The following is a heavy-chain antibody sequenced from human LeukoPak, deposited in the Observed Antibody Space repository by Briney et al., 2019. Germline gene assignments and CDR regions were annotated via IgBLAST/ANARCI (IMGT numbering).Heavy chain of an antibody. CDR3: ARGGLNFDAFDI. D-gene: IGHD1-7*01. CDR1: GFTFSSYW. J-gene: IGHJ3*02. CDR2: IKQDGSEK. V-gene: IGHV3-7*01. Sequence: GGSLRLSCAASGFTFSSYWMSWVRQAPGKGLEWVANIKQDGSEKYYVDSVKGRFTISRDNTKNSLYLQMNSLRAGDTAVYYCARGGLNFDAFDIWGQGTMVTVSS.